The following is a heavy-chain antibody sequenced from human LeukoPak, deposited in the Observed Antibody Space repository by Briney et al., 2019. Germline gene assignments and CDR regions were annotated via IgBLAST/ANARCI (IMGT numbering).Heavy chain of an antibody. CDR3: AGYYGSGSYYNGYWFDP. V-gene: IGHV4-59*12. CDR1: GDSINKDY. D-gene: IGHD3-10*01. Sequence: SETLSLTCNVSGDSINKDYWSWIRQPPGKGLEWIGYIYSGGNTNYNPSLKSRVTISVDKSKNQFSLKLSSVTAADTAVYYCAGYYGSGSYYNGYWFDPWGQGTLVTVSS. CDR2: IYSGGNT. J-gene: IGHJ5*02.